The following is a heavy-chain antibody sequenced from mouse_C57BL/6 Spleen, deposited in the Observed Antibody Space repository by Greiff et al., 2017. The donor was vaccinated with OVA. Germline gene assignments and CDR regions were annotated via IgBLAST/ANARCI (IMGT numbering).Heavy chain of an antibody. J-gene: IGHJ3*01. Sequence: EVQLQQSGPELVKPGASVKISCKASGYTFTDYYMNWVKQSHGKSLEWIGDINPNNGGTSYNPKFKGKATLTVDKYSSTADMELRSLTSEDSAVYYCARSGYDYGLAWFAYWGQGTLVTVSA. CDR2: INPNNGGT. D-gene: IGHD2-4*01. CDR1: GYTFTDYY. CDR3: ARSGYDYGLAWFAY. V-gene: IGHV1-26*01.